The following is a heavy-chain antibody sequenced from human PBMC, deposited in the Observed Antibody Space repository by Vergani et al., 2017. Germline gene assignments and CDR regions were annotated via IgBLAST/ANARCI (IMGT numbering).Heavy chain of an antibody. CDR1: GFTSSYYG. CDR3: AKDQRGVIGCMDV. J-gene: IGHJ6*02. D-gene: IGHD2-21*01. CDR2: ISYDGTQK. Sequence: QVHLVESGGGVVQPGRSLRLSCVVSGFTSSYYGMHWVRQAPGKGLEWVAVISYDGTQKYYADSVKGRFTISRDNSKNTLYLQMNSLRAEDTAVYYCAKDQRGVIGCMDVWGQGTTVTVSS. V-gene: IGHV3-30*18.